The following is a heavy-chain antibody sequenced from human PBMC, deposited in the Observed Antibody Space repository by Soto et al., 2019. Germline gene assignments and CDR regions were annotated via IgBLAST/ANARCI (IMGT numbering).Heavy chain of an antibody. CDR3: ARDRVPQLGYYGMDV. J-gene: IGHJ6*02. CDR1: GFIFNSYW. Sequence: GGSLRLSCAASGFIFNSYWMHWVRQAPGKGLVWVSRINSDESSRSYADSVKGRFTISRDNAKNTLYLQMNSLRAEDTAVYFCARDRVPQLGYYGMDVWGQGTTVTVSS. D-gene: IGHD2-2*01. V-gene: IGHV3-74*01. CDR2: INSDESSR.